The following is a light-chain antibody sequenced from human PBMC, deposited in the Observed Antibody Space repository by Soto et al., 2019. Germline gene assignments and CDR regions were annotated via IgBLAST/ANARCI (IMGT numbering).Light chain of an antibody. J-gene: IGKJ3*01. CDR3: QQYGSSPPYT. CDR1: QSVSSSY. V-gene: IGKV3-20*01. Sequence: EIVLTQSPGTLSLSPGERATLSCRASQSVSSSYLAWYQQKPGQAPRLLIYGASSRATGFPDRFSGSGSGTDFPLTISRLEHEDFPVYYCQQYGSSPPYTFGPGTKVDIK. CDR2: GAS.